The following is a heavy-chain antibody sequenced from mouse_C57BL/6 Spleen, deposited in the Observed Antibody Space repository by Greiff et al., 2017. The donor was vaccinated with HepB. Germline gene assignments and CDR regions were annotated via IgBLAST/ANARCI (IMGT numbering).Heavy chain of an antibody. V-gene: IGHV1-15*01. CDR3: TRWNY. CDR1: GYTFTSYW. Sequence: QVQLKQPGAELVKPGASVKLSCKASGYTFTSYWMHWVKQTPVHGLEWIGAIDPETGGTAYNQKFKGKAILTADKSSSTAYMELRSLTSEDSAVYYCTRWNYWGQGTTLTVSS. J-gene: IGHJ2*01. CDR2: IDPETGGT.